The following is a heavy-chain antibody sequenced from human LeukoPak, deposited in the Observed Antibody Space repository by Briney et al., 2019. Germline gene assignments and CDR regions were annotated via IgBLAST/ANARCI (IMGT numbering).Heavy chain of an antibody. J-gene: IGHJ4*02. CDR2: IIPIFGTA. Sequence: ASVKVSCKASGGTFSSYAISWVRQAPGQGLEWMGGIIPIFGTANYAQKFQGRVTITTDESTSTAYMELSSLRSEDTAVYCCARGQTDWLLGYFDYWGQGTLVAASS. V-gene: IGHV1-69*05. CDR1: GGTFSSYA. CDR3: ARGQTDWLLGYFDY. D-gene: IGHD3-9*01.